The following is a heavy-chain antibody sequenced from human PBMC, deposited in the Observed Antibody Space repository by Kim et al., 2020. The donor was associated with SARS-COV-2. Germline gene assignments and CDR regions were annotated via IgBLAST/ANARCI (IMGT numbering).Heavy chain of an antibody. CDR3: ARSTGPNYYDSSGYPGHFDAFDI. D-gene: IGHD3-22*01. CDR1: GGSISSGGYH. V-gene: IGHV4-31*03. CDR2: IYYSGST. Sequence: SETLSLTCTVSGGSISSGGYHSSWIRPNPGKGLEWIGNIYYSGSTYYNPTLKSRVTISVDTSKNQFSLKLSPVTAADTAVYYCARSTGPNYYDSSGYPGHFDAFDIWGQGTMVTVSS. J-gene: IGHJ3*02.